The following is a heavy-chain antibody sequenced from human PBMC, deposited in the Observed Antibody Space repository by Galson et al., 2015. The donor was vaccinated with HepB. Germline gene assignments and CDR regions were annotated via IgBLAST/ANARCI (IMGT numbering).Heavy chain of an antibody. CDR2: ISYDGSNK. J-gene: IGHJ4*02. V-gene: IGHV3-30*18. D-gene: IGHD3-22*01. CDR3: AKENYYDSSGWAYTDY. Sequence: SLRLSCAASGFTFSSYGMHWVRQALGKGLEWVAVISYDGSNKYYADSVKGRFTISRDNSKNTLYLQMNSLRAEDTAVYYCAKENYYDSSGWAYTDYWGQGTLVTVSS. CDR1: GFTFSSYG.